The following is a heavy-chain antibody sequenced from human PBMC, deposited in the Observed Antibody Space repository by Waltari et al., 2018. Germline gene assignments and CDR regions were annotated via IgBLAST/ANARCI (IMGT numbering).Heavy chain of an antibody. CDR1: GFTFSSYA. D-gene: IGHD4-17*01. CDR3: ARPDYGDYVSDY. CDR2: ISGSGGST. Sequence: EVQLLESGGGLVQPGGSLRLSCAASGFTFSSYAMSWVRQAPGKGLEWVSAISGSGGSTSYADSVKGRFTISRDNAKNTLYLQMNSLRAEDTAVYYCARPDYGDYVSDYWGQEPWSPSPQ. J-gene: IGHJ4*01. V-gene: IGHV3-23*01.